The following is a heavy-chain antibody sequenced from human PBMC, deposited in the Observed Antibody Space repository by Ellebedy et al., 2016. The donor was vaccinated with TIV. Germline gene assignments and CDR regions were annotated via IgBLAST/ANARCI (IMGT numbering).Heavy chain of an antibody. Sequence: AASVKVSCKASGGTFSSYGISWVRQAPGQGLEWMGGIVPISGTANYVQKFQGRVTITADYFTSTAYMELYSLRSEDTAIYYCARDFNSGCSGGRCLNWFDPWGQGTLVTVSS. J-gene: IGHJ5*02. V-gene: IGHV1-69*13. CDR2: IVPISGTA. D-gene: IGHD2-15*01. CDR1: GGTFSSYG. CDR3: ARDFNSGCSGGRCLNWFDP.